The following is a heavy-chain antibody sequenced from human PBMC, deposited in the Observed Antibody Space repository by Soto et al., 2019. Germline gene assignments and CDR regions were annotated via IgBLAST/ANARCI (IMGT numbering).Heavy chain of an antibody. D-gene: IGHD6-13*01. CDR3: ARFSWYDGDSITNYYMDF. CDR1: GDSISSGSYY. V-gene: IGHV4-39*01. Sequence: LRESGPGLVKPSETLSLTCSVFGDSISSGSYYWAWIRRPPGMGLEWIASISYTGNTYYNPSLTSRAAISGDTSKNQFSLKLSFVTAADTAVYYCARFSWYDGDSITNYYMDFWGNGATVTVSS. J-gene: IGHJ6*03. CDR2: ISYTGNT.